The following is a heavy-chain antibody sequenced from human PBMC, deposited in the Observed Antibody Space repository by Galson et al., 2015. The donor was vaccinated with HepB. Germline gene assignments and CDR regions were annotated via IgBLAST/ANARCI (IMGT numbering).Heavy chain of an antibody. Sequence: SLRLSCAASGFIFSSSDMHWVRQAPGKGLEWVSFISSSRNTIYNADSVKGRFTISRDNAKNSLYLQMNSLRAEDTAVYYCARRGWTNLLWWFEDWGQGTLVTVSS. D-gene: IGHD4/OR15-4a*01. V-gene: IGHV3-48*04. J-gene: IGHJ4*02. CDR2: ISSSRNTI. CDR3: ARRGWTNLLWWFED. CDR1: GFIFSSSD.